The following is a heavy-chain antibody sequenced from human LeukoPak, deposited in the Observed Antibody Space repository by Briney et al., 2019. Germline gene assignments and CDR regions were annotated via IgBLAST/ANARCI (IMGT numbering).Heavy chain of an antibody. CDR3: VRGPDSESFIV. Sequence: GTSLRLSCAASGFIFNDYTMHWVRQAPGKGLEWVAVITFDGGHKFYGNSLKGRFTISRDNSKNSLYLQMNALRPDDTAVYYCVRGPDSESFIVWGQGTRVTVSS. CDR2: ITFDGGHK. D-gene: IGHD1-26*01. J-gene: IGHJ4*02. CDR1: GFIFNDYT. V-gene: IGHV3-30-3*01.